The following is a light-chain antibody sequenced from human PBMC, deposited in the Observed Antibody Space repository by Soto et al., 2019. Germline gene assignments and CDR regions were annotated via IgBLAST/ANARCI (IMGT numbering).Light chain of an antibody. J-gene: IGKJ1*01. Sequence: DIQMTQSPSTLSASVGDRVTITCRASHSISSWLAWYQQKPGKAPKLLIYDASSLESGVPSSFSGSVSGTEFTLTISSLQPDDFATYYCQQYNSYWTFGKGTKGDIK. CDR2: DAS. CDR1: HSISSW. V-gene: IGKV1-5*01. CDR3: QQYNSYWT.